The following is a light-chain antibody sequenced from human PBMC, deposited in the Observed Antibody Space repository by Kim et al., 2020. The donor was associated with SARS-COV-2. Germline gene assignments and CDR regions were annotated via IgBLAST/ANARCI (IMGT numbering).Light chain of an antibody. J-gene: IGKJ2*01. CDR3: QQYSHWPPYT. CDR2: GAS. CDR1: QSVSSSY. Sequence: SPGERATLSCRASQSVSSSYLAWYQQKPGQAPRLLIYGASTRATDIPARFSGSGSGTEFTLIISSLQSEDFAVYYCQQYSHWPPYTFGQGTKLEI. V-gene: IGKV3-15*01.